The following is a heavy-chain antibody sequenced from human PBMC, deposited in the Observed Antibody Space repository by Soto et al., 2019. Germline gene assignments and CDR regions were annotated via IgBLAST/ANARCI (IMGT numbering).Heavy chain of an antibody. D-gene: IGHD1-1*01. V-gene: IGHV4-30-4*01. Sequence: PSETLSLTCTVSGGSISSGDYYWSWIRQPPGKGLEWIGYIYYSGSTYYNPSLKSRVTISVDTSKNQFSLKLSSVTAADTAVYYCARVVWNTGYYFDYWGQGTLVTVSS. J-gene: IGHJ4*02. CDR2: IYYSGST. CDR3: ARVVWNTGYYFDY. CDR1: GGSISSGDYY.